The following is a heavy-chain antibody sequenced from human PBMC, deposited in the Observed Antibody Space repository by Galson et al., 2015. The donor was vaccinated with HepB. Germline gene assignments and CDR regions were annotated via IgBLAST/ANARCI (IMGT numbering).Heavy chain of an antibody. CDR3: AKTKYGSGSYYFPPRFDY. J-gene: IGHJ4*02. Sequence: SLRLSCAASGFTFSSYAMSWVRQAPGKGLEWVSAISGSGGSTYYADSVKGRFTISRDNSKNTLYLQMNSLRAEDTAVYYCAKTKYGSGSYYFPPRFDYWGQGTLVTVSS. V-gene: IGHV3-23*01. CDR1: GFTFSSYA. CDR2: ISGSGGST. D-gene: IGHD3-10*01.